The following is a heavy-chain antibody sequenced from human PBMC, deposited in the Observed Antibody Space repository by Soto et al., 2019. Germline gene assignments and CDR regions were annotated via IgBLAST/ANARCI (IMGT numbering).Heavy chain of an antibody. CDR3: AREKWVLLGGAVDY. D-gene: IGHD1-26*01. CDR2: INAGNGNT. CDR1: GYTFTSYA. V-gene: IGHV1-3*05. Sequence: QVQLVQSGAEEKKPGASVKVSCKASGYTFTSYAMHWVRQAPGQRLAWRGWINAGNGNTKYSQKFQGRVTITRDTAASTAYMELSSLRSEDTAVYYSAREKWVLLGGAVDYWGQGTLVTVSS. J-gene: IGHJ4*02.